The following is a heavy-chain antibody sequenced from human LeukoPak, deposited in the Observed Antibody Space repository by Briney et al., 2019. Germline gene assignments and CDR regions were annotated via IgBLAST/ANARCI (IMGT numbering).Heavy chain of an antibody. V-gene: IGHV5-51*01. CDR1: GYRFTNYW. CDR3: ARRQYSSSWYYFDY. D-gene: IGHD6-13*01. J-gene: IGHJ4*02. CDR2: IYPGDSDT. Sequence: GESLKISCKGSGYRFTNYWIGWVRQMPGKGLEWMGIIYPGDSDTRYSPSFQGQVTISADKSISTAYLQWSSLKASDTAMYYCARRQYSSSWYYFDYWGQGTLVTVSS.